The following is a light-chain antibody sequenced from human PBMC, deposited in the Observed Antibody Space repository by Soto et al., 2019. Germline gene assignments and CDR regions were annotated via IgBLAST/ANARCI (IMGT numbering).Light chain of an antibody. CDR3: QQRSNWPPA. CDR2: DAS. Sequence: EIVLTQSPATRSLSPGERATLSCRASQSVSSDLAWYQQKPGQAPRLLIYDASNRATGIPARFSGSGSGTDFTLTISSLEPEDFAVYYCQQRSNWPPAFGGGTKVEIK. CDR1: QSVSSD. V-gene: IGKV3-11*01. J-gene: IGKJ4*01.